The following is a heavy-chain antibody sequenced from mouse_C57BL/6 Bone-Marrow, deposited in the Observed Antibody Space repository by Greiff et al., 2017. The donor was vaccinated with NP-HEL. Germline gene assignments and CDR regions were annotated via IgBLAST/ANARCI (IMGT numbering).Heavy chain of an antibody. J-gene: IGHJ1*03. Sequence: VQLQQSGPVLARPGASVKMSCKTSGYTFTSYWMHWVKQRPGQGLEWIGAIYPGNSDTSYNQKFKGKAKLTAVTSASTAYMELSSLTNEDSAVYYCTYYSNLWYFDVWGTGTTVTVSS. V-gene: IGHV1-5*01. D-gene: IGHD2-5*01. CDR2: IYPGNSDT. CDR3: TYYSNLWYFDV. CDR1: GYTFTSYW.